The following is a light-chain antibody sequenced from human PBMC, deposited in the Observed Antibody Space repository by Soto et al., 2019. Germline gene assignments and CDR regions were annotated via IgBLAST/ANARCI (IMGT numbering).Light chain of an antibody. CDR1: QSVSSSY. CDR3: QQYNNWLRT. CDR2: GAS. J-gene: IGKJ1*01. V-gene: IGKV3-20*01. Sequence: EIVLTQSPGTLSLSPGERATLSCRASQSVSSSYLALCQQKPGRAPRLLICGASSRATGIPDRFSGSGSGTDFTLTISRLEPEDVAVYYCQQYNNWLRTFGQGTKVDIK.